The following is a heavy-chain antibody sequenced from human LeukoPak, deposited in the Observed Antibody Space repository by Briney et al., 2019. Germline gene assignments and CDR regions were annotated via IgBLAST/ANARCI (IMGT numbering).Heavy chain of an antibody. D-gene: IGHD3-10*01. CDR1: GGTFSSYA. CDR3: ARVQKDCGSGSSFDY. Sequence: SVKVSCKASGGTFSSYAISWVRQAPGQGLEWMGGIIPIFGTANYAQKFQGRVTITADESTSTAYMELSSLRSEDTAVYYCARVQKDCGSGSSFDYWRQGTLVTVSS. CDR2: IIPIFGTA. V-gene: IGHV1-69*13. J-gene: IGHJ4*02.